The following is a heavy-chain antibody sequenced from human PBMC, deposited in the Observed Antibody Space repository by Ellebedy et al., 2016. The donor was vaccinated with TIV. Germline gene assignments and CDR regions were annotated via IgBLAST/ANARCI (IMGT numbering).Heavy chain of an antibody. CDR2: VNGGGLVI. D-gene: IGHD3-16*01. V-gene: IGHV3-23*01. J-gene: IGHJ4*02. Sequence: PGGSLRLSCTASGFTFSSYAMSWVRQAPGKGLEWVAGVNGGGLVIAYADSVKGRFTISRDNSKNTLDLHMNSLRAEDKAIYYCASSRYYYYVGNTIFAYWGQGTLVTVSS. CDR3: ASSRYYYYVGNTIFAY. CDR1: GFTFSSYA.